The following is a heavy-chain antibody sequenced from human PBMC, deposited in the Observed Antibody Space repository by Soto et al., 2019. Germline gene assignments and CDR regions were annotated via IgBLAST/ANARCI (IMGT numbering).Heavy chain of an antibody. D-gene: IGHD3-16*01. J-gene: IGHJ4*02. V-gene: IGHV1-8*01. Sequence: QVQLVQSGAEVKKPGASVKVSCKASGYTFTSYDINWMRQATGQGLEWMGWMNPNSGNTGYAQKFQGRVTMTRNTSISTAYMELSSLRSEDTAAYYCARLRGSYAGDDYWGQGTLVTVSS. CDR1: GYTFTSYD. CDR3: ARLRGSYAGDDY. CDR2: MNPNSGNT.